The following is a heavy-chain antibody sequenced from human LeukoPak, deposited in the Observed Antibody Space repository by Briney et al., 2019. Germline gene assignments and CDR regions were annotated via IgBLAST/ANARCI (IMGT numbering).Heavy chain of an antibody. V-gene: IGHV4-39*07. CDR1: GGSISSSSYY. CDR2: IYYSGST. CDR3: ARDLTTVVTD. D-gene: IGHD4-23*01. Sequence: SETLSLTCTVSGGSISSSSYYWGWIRQPPGKGLVWIGSIYYSGSTYYNPSLKSRVTISVDTSKNQFSLKLSSVTAADTAVYYCARDLTTVVTDWGQGTLVTVSS. J-gene: IGHJ4*02.